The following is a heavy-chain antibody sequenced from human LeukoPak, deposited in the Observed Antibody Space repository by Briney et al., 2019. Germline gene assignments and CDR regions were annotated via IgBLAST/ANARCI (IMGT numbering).Heavy chain of an antibody. CDR2: ISYDGSNK. D-gene: IGHD1-26*01. Sequence: GGSLRLSCAASGFTFSSYAMHWVRQAPGKGLEWVAVISYDGSNKYYADSVKGRFTISRDNSKNTLYLQMNSLRAEDTAVYYCARDPGIVGATTGDDYFDYWGQGTLVTVSS. CDR3: ARDPGIVGATTGDDYFDY. V-gene: IGHV3-30-3*01. CDR1: GFTFSSYA. J-gene: IGHJ4*02.